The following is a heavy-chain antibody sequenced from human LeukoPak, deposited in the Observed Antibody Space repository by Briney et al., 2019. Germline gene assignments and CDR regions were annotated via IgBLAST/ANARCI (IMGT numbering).Heavy chain of an antibody. J-gene: IGHJ4*02. Sequence: GGSLRLSCAVSGFTVSSNYMTWVRQAPGKGLEWVSVIYSGGTTYYTDSVKGRFTISRDNSRNTVYLQMNSLRAEDTAVYYCAREDGDPYSPFDYWGQGTLVTVSS. CDR3: AREDGDPYSPFDY. CDR2: IYSGGTT. V-gene: IGHV3-53*01. D-gene: IGHD7-27*01. CDR1: GFTVSSNY.